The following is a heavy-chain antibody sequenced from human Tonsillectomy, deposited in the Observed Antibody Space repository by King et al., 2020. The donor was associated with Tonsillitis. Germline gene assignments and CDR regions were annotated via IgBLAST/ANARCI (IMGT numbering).Heavy chain of an antibody. CDR2: ISGSGGST. Sequence: VQLVESGGGLVQPGGSLRLSCAASGFTFSSYAMSWVRQAPGKGLEWVSAISGSGGSTYFPDSVKGRFTISRDNSKNTLYLQMNSRRAEDTAVYYCAKPVAGIISGDYWGQGTLVTVSS. CDR3: AKPVAGIISGDY. D-gene: IGHD6-19*01. V-gene: IGHV3-23*04. J-gene: IGHJ4*02. CDR1: GFTFSSYA.